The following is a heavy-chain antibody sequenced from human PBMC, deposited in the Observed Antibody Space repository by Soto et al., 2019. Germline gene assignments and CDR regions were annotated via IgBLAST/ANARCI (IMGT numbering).Heavy chain of an antibody. J-gene: IGHJ6*02. Sequence: GGSLRLSCAASGFTVSSNYMSWVRQAPGKGLEWVSVIYSGGSTYYADSVRGRFTISRDNSKNTLYLQMKSLGAEDTAVYYCARDPPATRHGMDVWGQGTTVTVSS. CDR3: ARDPPATRHGMDV. V-gene: IGHV3-53*01. CDR1: GFTVSSNY. CDR2: IYSGGST.